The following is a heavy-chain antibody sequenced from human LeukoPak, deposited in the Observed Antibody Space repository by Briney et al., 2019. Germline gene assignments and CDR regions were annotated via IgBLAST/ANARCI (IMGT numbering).Heavy chain of an antibody. Sequence: AASVNVSCKASGYTFSSYDINWVRQATGQGLEGMGWMNPNSGNTGYAQKFQGRVTMTRNTSISTAYMELSSLRSEDTAVYYCARSDAYDYDFWNWDYYYGMDVWGQGTTVTVSS. CDR3: ARSDAYDYDFWNWDYYYGMDV. D-gene: IGHD3-3*01. J-gene: IGHJ6*02. V-gene: IGHV1-8*01. CDR2: MNPNSGNT. CDR1: GYTFSSYD.